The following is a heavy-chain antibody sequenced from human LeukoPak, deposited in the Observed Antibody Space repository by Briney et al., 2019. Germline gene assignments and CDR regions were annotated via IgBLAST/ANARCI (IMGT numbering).Heavy chain of an antibody. V-gene: IGHV3-73*01. J-gene: IGHJ3*02. CDR1: GFVFSGSA. Sequence: AGGSLRLSCAASGFVFSGSAMLWVRQSSGKGPELAGRIRSIGNNYATAYASLVNGRFTFSRDDSKYTAYLQMNSLKTEDTAVYYCTRHKAISHVFDIWGQGTMVTVSS. CDR2: IRSIGNNYAT. CDR3: TRHKAISHVFDI. D-gene: IGHD3-3*01.